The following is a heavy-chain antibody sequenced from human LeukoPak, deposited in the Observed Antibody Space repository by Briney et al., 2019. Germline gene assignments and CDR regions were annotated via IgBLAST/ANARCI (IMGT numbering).Heavy chain of an antibody. CDR1: GFTFSDYY. D-gene: IGHD3-10*01. J-gene: IGHJ4*02. V-gene: IGHV3-11*01. Sequence: GVSLRLSCAASGFTFSDYYMSWIRQAPGKGLEWVSYISNSGGATNYGDSVRGRFTISRDNSKNSPYLEMNSLRAEDTAIYFCARESYYGSGTYFNFDSWGQGILVTVSS. CDR3: ARESYYGSGTYFNFDS. CDR2: ISNSGGAT.